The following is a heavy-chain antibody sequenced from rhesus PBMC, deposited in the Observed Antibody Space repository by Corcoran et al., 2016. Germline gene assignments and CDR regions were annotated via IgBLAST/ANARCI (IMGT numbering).Heavy chain of an antibody. J-gene: IGHJ1*01. CDR2: ICSVSQST. Sequence: QVQLRESGPGLVKPSETLSLTCAVSGYSISSGYFWGWIRQPPGKGLDYIGYICSVSQSTSYNPSLKSRVTISKDTSKTQFSLNLASVTAADTAVYYCARIHPEYFELWGQGALVIVSS. V-gene: IGHV4-99*01. CDR1: GYSISSGYF. CDR3: ARIHPEYFEL. D-gene: IGHD4-23*01.